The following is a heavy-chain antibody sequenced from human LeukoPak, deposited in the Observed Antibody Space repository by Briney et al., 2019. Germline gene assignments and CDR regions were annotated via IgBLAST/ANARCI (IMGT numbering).Heavy chain of an antibody. CDR2: IGGSGDST. CDR1: GFTFINYA. V-gene: IGHV3-23*01. D-gene: IGHD1-26*01. CDR3: AKDRTWEPAPSHFNY. J-gene: IGHJ4*02. Sequence: GGSLRLSCAASGFTFINYAMGWVRQAPGKGLEWVSGIGGSGDSTHYADSVKGRFTISRDNSKNTVYLHMNSLPDEDTAVYFCAKDRTWEPAPSHFNYWGRGTLVTVSS.